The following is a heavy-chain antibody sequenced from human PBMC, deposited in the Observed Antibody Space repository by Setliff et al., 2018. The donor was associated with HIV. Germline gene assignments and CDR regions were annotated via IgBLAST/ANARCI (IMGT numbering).Heavy chain of an antibody. CDR1: GYTFTTYA. J-gene: IGHJ6*03. V-gene: IGHV1-3*01. Sequence: ASVKVSCKASGYTFTTYAMNWVRQAPGQRLEWMGWINAGNGNTKYSQKFQGRVTITRDTSASTAYMELSSLRSEDTAVYYCARDTAMVPYYYYYMDVWGKGTTVTVSS. CDR3: ARDTAMVPYYYYYMDV. D-gene: IGHD5-18*01. CDR2: INAGNGNT.